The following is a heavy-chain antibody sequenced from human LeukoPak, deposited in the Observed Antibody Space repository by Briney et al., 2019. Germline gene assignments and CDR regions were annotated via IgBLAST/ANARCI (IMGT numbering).Heavy chain of an antibody. CDR3: ATQSGFGCSSTSCYIGY. D-gene: IGHD2-2*02. CDR1: GFTFSTSA. V-gene: IGHV3-21*04. CDR2: INNVRSHI. Sequence: GGSLRLSCAASGFTFSTSAMNWVRQAPGKGLEWVSSINNVRSHIYYADSVRGRFTISRDNANNVLYLQMNSLRAEDTAVYYCATQSGFGCSSTSCYIGYWGQGTLVTVSS. J-gene: IGHJ4*02.